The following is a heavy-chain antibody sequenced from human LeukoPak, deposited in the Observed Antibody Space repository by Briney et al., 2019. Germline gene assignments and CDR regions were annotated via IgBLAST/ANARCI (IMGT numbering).Heavy chain of an antibody. CDR3: ASEGIVVVPAR. V-gene: IGHV4-59*01. CDR1: GGSISSYY. Sequence: SETLSLTCTVSGGSISSYYWSWIRQPPGKGLEWIGYIYYSGGTNYNPSLKSRVTISVDTSKNQFSLKLSSVTAADTAVYYCASEGIVVVPARWGQGTLVTVSS. D-gene: IGHD2-2*01. CDR2: IYYSGGT. J-gene: IGHJ4*02.